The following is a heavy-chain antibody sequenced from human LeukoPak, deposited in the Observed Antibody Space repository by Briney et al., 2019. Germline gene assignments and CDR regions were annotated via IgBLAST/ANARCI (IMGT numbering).Heavy chain of an antibody. CDR3: AKVGSPGGWLQPYYYYYMDV. J-gene: IGHJ6*03. V-gene: IGHV3-23*01. D-gene: IGHD5-24*01. CDR1: GFTFSSYA. Sequence: PGGSLRLSCAASGFTFSSYAMSWVRQAPGKGLEWVSAISGSGGSTYYADSVKGRFTISRDNSKNTLYLQMNSLRAEDTAVYYCAKVGSPGGWLQPYYYYYMDVWGKGTTVTVSS. CDR2: ISGSGGST.